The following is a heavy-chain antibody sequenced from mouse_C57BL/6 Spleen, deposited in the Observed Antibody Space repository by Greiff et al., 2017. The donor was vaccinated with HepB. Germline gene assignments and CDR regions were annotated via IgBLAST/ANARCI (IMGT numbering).Heavy chain of an antibody. CDR3: TNGSSYGYFDV. J-gene: IGHJ1*03. Sequence: EVQLQQSGTVLARPGASVKMSCKTSGYTFTSYWMHWVKQRPGQGLEWIGAIYPGNSDTSYNQKFKGKAKLTAVTSASTAYMELSSLTNNDSAVYYCTNGSSYGYFDVWGTGTTVTVSS. D-gene: IGHD1-1*01. V-gene: IGHV1-5*01. CDR2: IYPGNSDT. CDR1: GYTFTSYW.